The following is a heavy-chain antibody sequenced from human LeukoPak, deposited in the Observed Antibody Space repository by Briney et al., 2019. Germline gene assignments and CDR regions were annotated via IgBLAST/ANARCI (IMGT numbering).Heavy chain of an antibody. CDR2: ISYDGSNK. CDR3: ARLDASRREGYNSNYFDY. Sequence: GGSLRLSCAASGFTFSNYAMHWVRQAPGKGLEWVAVISYDGSNKYYEDSVKGRFTISRDNSKNTLYLQMNSLRAEDTAVYYCARLDASRREGYNSNYFDYWGQGTLVTVSS. D-gene: IGHD5-24*01. V-gene: IGHV3-30*03. CDR1: GFTFSNYA. J-gene: IGHJ4*02.